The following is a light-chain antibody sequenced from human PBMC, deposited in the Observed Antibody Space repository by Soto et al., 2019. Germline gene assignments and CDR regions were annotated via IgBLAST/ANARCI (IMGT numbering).Light chain of an antibody. Sequence: QSALTQPPSASGSPGQSVTISCTGTTSDVGGYNYVSWYQLHPGKVPKLIISEVNNRPSGVPDRFSGSKSGSTASLTVSGLQAEDEADYFCSSYAGSKNFILFGGGTKVTVL. V-gene: IGLV2-8*01. J-gene: IGLJ2*01. CDR2: EVN. CDR3: SSYAGSKNFIL. CDR1: TSDVGGYNY.